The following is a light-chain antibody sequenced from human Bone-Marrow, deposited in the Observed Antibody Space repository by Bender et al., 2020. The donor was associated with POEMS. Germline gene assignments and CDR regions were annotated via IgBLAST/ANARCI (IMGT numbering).Light chain of an antibody. V-gene: IGLV4-60*03. CDR3: ETWDGHSWV. CDR1: SGHSSYI. Sequence: QPVLTQSSSASASLGSSVKLTCTLSSGHSSYIIAWHQQQPGKAPRYLMKLEGSGSYNKGSGIPNRFSGSSSGADRYLTISNLQSDDEAVYYCETWDGHSWVFGGGTKLT. CDR2: LEGSGSY. J-gene: IGLJ3*02.